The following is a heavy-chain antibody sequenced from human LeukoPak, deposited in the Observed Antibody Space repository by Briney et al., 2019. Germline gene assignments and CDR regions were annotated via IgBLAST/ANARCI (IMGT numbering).Heavy chain of an antibody. CDR2: IYTSGST. J-gene: IGHJ4*02. CDR3: ARGHYYDSSGYYAVFDY. CDR1: GGSISSGSYY. V-gene: IGHV4-61*02. Sequence: PSQTLSLTCTVSGGSISSGSYYWSWIRQPAGKGLEWIGRIYTSGSTNYNPSLKSRVTISVDTSKNQFSLKLSPVTAADTAVYYCARGHYYDSSGYYAVFDYWGQGTLVTVSS. D-gene: IGHD3-22*01.